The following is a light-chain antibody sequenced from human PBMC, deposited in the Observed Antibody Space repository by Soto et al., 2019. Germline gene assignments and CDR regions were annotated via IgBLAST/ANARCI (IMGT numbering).Light chain of an antibody. Sequence: CPAKLTCAPVGGATLPSKTIQMVSIYLAWYQQKTGEAPRLLIYDASNRATGSTAKFSGSGSGIDFTLIIRSLEPVESADSYCPHRHSSSPWFTFGQGTRLEI. J-gene: IGKJ5*01. CDR1: QMVSIY. CDR3: PHRHSSSPWFT. CDR2: DAS. V-gene: IGKV3-11*01.